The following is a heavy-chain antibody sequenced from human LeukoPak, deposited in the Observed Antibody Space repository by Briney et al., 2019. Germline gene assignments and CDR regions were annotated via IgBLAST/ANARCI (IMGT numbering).Heavy chain of an antibody. D-gene: IGHD4-17*01. CDR1: GGSFSGYY. J-gene: IGHJ3*02. CDR3: ARVGMTTVTMDAFDI. Sequence: SETLSLTCAVYGGSFSGYYWSWIRQPPGKGLEWIGEINHSGSTNYNPSLKSRVTISVDTSKNQFSLKLSSVTAADTAVYYCARVGMTTVTMDAFDIWGQGTMVTVSS. CDR2: INHSGST. V-gene: IGHV4-34*01.